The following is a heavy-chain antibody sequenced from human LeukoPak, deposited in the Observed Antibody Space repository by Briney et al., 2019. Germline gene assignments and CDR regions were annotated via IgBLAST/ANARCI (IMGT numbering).Heavy chain of an antibody. J-gene: IGHJ4*02. V-gene: IGHV3-66*01. D-gene: IGHD5-24*01. CDR2: IYSGGST. Sequence: GGSLRLSCAASAFSVSSNYMSWVRQAPGKGLEWVSVIYSGGSTYYADSVKDRFTISRESSKNTLYLQMDSLRAEDTAVYYCAREADGYNTHYDYWGQGTLVTASS. CDR1: AFSVSSNY. CDR3: AREADGYNTHYDY.